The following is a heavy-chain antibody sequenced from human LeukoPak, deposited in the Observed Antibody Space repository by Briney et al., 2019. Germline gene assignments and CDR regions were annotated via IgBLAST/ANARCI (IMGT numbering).Heavy chain of an antibody. CDR2: INPSGGSS. J-gene: IGHJ3*02. CDR3: ARKSEVLVADDAFDI. V-gene: IGHV1-46*01. D-gene: IGHD3-3*02. Sequence: ASVKVSCKASGYTFTSYYMHWVRQAPGQGLEWMGVINPSGGSSSYAQKFQGRVTMTRDTSTSTVYMELSSLRSEDTAVYYCARKSEVLVADDAFDIWGQGTMVTVSS. CDR1: GYTFTSYY.